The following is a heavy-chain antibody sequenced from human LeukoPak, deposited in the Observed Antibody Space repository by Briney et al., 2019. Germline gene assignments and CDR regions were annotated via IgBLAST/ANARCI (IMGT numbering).Heavy chain of an antibody. CDR3: ARAPTIAARRNWFDP. Sequence: SVKVSCKASGGTFSSYAISWVRQAPGQGLEWMGRIIPILGTANYAQKFQGRVTITTDESTSTAYMELSSLRSEDTAVYYCARAPTIAARRNWFDPWGQGTLVTVSS. J-gene: IGHJ5*02. V-gene: IGHV1-69*11. CDR1: GGTFSSYA. D-gene: IGHD6-6*01. CDR2: IIPILGTA.